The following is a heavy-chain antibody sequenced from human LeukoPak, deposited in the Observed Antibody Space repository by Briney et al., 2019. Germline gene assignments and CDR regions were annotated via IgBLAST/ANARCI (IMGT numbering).Heavy chain of an antibody. CDR2: IKQDGSEK. CDR3: AKGEGSYHGLDY. Sequence: QPGGSLRLSCGASGFSFSSNWMSWVRQAPGRGLEWVANIKQDGSEKHYVDSVKGRFTISRDNAKNSLYLQMNSLRAEDTAVYYCAKGEGSYHGLDYWGQGTLVTVSS. D-gene: IGHD1-26*01. CDR1: GFSFSSNW. V-gene: IGHV3-7*01. J-gene: IGHJ4*02.